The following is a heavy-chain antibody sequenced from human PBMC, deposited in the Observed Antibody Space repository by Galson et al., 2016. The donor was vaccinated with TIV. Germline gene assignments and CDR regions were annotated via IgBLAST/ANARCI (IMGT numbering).Heavy chain of an antibody. J-gene: IGHJ4*02. CDR3: ATSAVPNLGDS. CDR2: IYRGGAS. Sequence: SLRLSCAASGFLVSANYMSWVRQAPGKGLEWVSIIYRGGASYYPESVKGRFTISRDNSKNTLFLQINSLRVEDTAVYYCATSAVPNLGDSWGQGTLVTVST. CDR1: GFLVSANY. V-gene: IGHV3-53*05. D-gene: IGHD7-27*01.